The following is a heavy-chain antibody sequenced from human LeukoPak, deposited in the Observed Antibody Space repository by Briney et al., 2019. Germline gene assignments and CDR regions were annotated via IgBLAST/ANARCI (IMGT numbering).Heavy chain of an antibody. CDR3: ARGYGYYDSSGSRPFYY. V-gene: IGHV3-30*02. CDR2: IRYDGSNK. CDR1: GFTFSSYG. J-gene: IGHJ4*02. D-gene: IGHD3-22*01. Sequence: GGSLRLSCAASGFTFSSYGMHWVRQAPGKGLERVAFIRYDGSNKYYADSVKGRFTISRDNSKNSLYLQMNSLRAEDTAVYYCARGYGYYDSSGSRPFYYWGQGTLVTVSS.